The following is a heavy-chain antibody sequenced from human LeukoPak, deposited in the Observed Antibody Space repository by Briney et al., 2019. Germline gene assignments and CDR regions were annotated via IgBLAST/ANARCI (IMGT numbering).Heavy chain of an antibody. J-gene: IGHJ3*02. Sequence: PSETLSLTCTVSGGSISSYYWSWIRQPPGNGLEWIGYIYYSGSTNYNPSLKSRVTISVDTSKNQFSLKLSSVTAADTAVYYCASYDSSGYFRRTDAFDIWGQGTMVTVSS. CDR2: IYYSGST. CDR3: ASYDSSGYFRRTDAFDI. CDR1: GGSISSYY. V-gene: IGHV4-59*08. D-gene: IGHD3-22*01.